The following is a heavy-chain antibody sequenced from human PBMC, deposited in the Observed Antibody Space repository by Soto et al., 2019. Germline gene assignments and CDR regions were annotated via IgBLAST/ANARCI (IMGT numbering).Heavy chain of an antibody. J-gene: IGHJ6*02. CDR1: GFTFSSYS. D-gene: IGHD4-17*01. CDR2: ISSSSSDI. Sequence: EVQLVESGGGLVKPGGSLRLSCAASGFTFSSYSMNWVRQAPGKGLEWVSSISSSSSDIYYADSVKGRFTISRDNAKNSLYLQMNSLRAEDTAVYYCARDPTVTTDNYYYGMDVWGQGTTVTVSS. V-gene: IGHV3-21*01. CDR3: ARDPTVTTDNYYYGMDV.